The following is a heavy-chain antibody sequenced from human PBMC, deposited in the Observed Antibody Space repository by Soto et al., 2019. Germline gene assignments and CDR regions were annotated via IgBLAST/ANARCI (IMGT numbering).Heavy chain of an antibody. Sequence: GGSLRLSCAASGFTFSSYSMNWVRQAPGKGLEWVSSISSSSSYIYYADSVKGRFTISRDNAKNSLYLQMNSLRAEDTAVYYCARDKIPYSSSSYFDYWGQGTLGTVSS. D-gene: IGHD6-6*01. J-gene: IGHJ4*02. V-gene: IGHV3-21*01. CDR2: ISSSSSYI. CDR1: GFTFSSYS. CDR3: ARDKIPYSSSSYFDY.